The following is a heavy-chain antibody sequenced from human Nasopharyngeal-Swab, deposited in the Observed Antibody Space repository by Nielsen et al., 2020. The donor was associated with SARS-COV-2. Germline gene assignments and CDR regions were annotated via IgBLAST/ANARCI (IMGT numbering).Heavy chain of an antibody. J-gene: IGHJ6*02. CDR2: IKQDGGEK. CDR3: ARDSGQDYDILTGYYVPLFYGMDV. CDR1: GFTFSNYW. V-gene: IGHV3-7*01. D-gene: IGHD3-9*01. Sequence: GESLQISCAPSGFTFSNYWMRWVRQAPGKGLEWVANIKQDGGEKYYVDSVKGRFTISRDNAKNSLYLQMNSLRPEDTAVYYCARDSGQDYDILTGYYVPLFYGMDVWGQGTTVTVSS.